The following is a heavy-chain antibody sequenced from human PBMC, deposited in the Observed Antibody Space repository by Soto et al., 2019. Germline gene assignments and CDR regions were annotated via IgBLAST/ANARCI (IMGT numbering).Heavy chain of an antibody. CDR2: ISYDGSNK. CDR1: GFTFSSYA. Sequence: LRLSCAASGFTFSSYAMHWVRQAPGKGLEWVAVISYDGSNKYYADSVKGRFTISRDNSKNTLYLQMNSLRAEDTAVYYCARDGTFDIWGQGTLVTVSS. D-gene: IGHD1-7*01. CDR3: ARDGTFDI. V-gene: IGHV3-30-3*01. J-gene: IGHJ4*02.